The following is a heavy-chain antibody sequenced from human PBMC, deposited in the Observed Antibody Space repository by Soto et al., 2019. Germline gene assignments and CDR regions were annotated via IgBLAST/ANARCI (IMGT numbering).Heavy chain of an antibody. D-gene: IGHD3-10*01. CDR1: GGIFSTYA. CDR3: ARDRDDYGSGNYYNRIDF. CDR2: IIPIFGTP. Sequence: QVQLVQSGAEVKKPGSSVKVSCKASGGIFSTYAISWLRQAPGQGLEWMGGIIPIFGTPNYAQRFQGRVTITADASTSTAYMELSRLRSEDKDVYYCARDRDDYGSGNYYNRIDFWGQGTLVTVSS. J-gene: IGHJ4*02. V-gene: IGHV1-69*01.